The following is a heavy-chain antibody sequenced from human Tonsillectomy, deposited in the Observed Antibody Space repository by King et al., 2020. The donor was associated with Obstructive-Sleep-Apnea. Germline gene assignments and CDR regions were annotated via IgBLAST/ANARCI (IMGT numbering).Heavy chain of an antibody. CDR1: GYTFTSYG. CDR3: AGGDWDYGSGRWDV. Sequence: VQLVESGAEVKKPGASVKVSCKASGYTFTSYGIRWVRQAPGQGLEWMGWISVYNGKTNYAQKLQGRVTMTTDTSTSTAYMEVRSLRSDDTAVYYCAGGDWDYGSGRWDVWGQGTTVTVSS. J-gene: IGHJ6*02. V-gene: IGHV1-18*01. CDR2: ISVYNGKT. D-gene: IGHD3-10*01.